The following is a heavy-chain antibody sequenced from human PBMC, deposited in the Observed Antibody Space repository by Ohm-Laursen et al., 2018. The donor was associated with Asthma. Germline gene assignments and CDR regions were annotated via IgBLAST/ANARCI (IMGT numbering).Heavy chain of an antibody. CDR2: IYCSGIT. CDR3: ARGTFYYESTGYYFFDH. J-gene: IGHJ4*02. D-gene: IGHD3-22*01. Sequence: TLSLTCSVSGDSISSGDHYWSWIRQHPGKGLEWVGYIYCSGITYSNPSLRSRVSISVDTSKNQFSLKLSPVTAADTAVYYCARGTFYYESTGYYFFDHWGQGALVTVSS. CDR1: GDSISSGDHY. V-gene: IGHV4-31*03.